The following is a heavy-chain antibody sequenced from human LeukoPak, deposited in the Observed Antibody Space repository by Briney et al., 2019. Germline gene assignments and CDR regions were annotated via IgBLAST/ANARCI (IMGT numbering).Heavy chain of an antibody. CDR3: ARGGWYRAYYYGLDV. CDR2: IYYSGST. J-gene: IGHJ6*02. D-gene: IGHD1-14*01. V-gene: IGHV4-59*01. CDR1: GGSISSYY. Sequence: SETLSLTCTVSGGSISSYYWSWVRQPPGKGLEWIGYIYYSGSTKSNPSLMSRVSMSVDTSMNQFSLKLSSVTAADTAVYYCARGGWYRAYYYGLDVWGQGTTVTVSS.